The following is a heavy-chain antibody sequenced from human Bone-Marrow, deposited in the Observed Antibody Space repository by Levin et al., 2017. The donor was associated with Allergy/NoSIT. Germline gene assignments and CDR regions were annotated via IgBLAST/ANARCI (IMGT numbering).Heavy chain of an antibody. CDR1: GGSFRGSY. J-gene: IGHJ4*02. CDR2: INHSGST. D-gene: IGHD6-19*01. CDR3: ASSGWYRGY. V-gene: IGHV4-34*01. Sequence: SQTLSLTCAVYGGSFRGSYWSWIRQPPGKGLEWIGEINHSGSTTYNPSLKSRVTISVDTSKNQFPLKLTSVTAADTAVYYCASSGWYRGYWGQGTLVIVSS.